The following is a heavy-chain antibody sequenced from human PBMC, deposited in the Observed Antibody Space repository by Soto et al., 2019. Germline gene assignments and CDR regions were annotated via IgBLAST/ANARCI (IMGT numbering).Heavy chain of an antibody. D-gene: IGHD3-3*01. CDR2: IYYHGST. V-gene: IGHV4-39*01. CDR3: ERQLHVLRFLEWFKGWFDP. J-gene: IGHJ5*02. Sequence: HQAPGKGVAGIGSIYYHGSTYHNPPLKSRVKLPVETSKNQFSLQLSSATAEDTAVYYCERQLHVLRFLEWFKGWFDPWGQGTLVSVS.